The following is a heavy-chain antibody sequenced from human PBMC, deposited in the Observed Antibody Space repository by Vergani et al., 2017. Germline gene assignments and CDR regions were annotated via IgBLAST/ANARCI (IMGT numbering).Heavy chain of an antibody. Sequence: QVTLKESGPALVKPTQTLTLTCTVSRIPLSTSGMRVSWIRQPPGKAPEWLARIDWDDEKFYSPSLKTRLTISKDTSKNQVVLTMTKMDPVDTAMYYCTWLYGPTGHWYFDFWGRGTLVAVSS. CDR3: TWLYGPTGHWYFDF. CDR2: IDWDDEK. D-gene: IGHD3-10*01. CDR1: RIPLSTSGMR. V-gene: IGHV2-70*04. J-gene: IGHJ2*01.